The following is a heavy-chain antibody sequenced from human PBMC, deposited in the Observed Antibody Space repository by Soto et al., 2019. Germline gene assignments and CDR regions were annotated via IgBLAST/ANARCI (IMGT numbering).Heavy chain of an antibody. CDR3: ARDDADLIDY. CDR1: GISFKKYT. CDR2: ILSDGKKK. J-gene: IGHJ4*02. V-gene: IGHV3-30*04. Sequence: QVQLVESGGGVVPPGRSLRLSCAASGISFKKYTMHWVRQAPGKGLEWVAGILSDGKKKYYADSVQGRFTISRDNSKNTLYVQMNSLRPDDTALYYCARDDADLIDYWGQGTLVTVSS.